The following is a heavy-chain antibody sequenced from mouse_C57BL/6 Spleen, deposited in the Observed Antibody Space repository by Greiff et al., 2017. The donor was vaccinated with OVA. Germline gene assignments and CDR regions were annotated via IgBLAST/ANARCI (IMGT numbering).Heavy chain of an antibody. CDR2: INPNNGGT. V-gene: IGHV1-18*01. CDR3: ARPRGYGVGGYFDD. D-gene: IGHD2-2*01. Sequence: VQLQQSGPELVKPGASVKIPCKASGYTFTDYNMDWVKQSHGKSLEWIGDINPNNGGTIYNQKFKGKATLTVDKSSSTAYMELRSLTSEDTAVYYGARPRGYGVGGYFDDWGQGTTLTVSS. J-gene: IGHJ2*01. CDR1: GYTFTDYN.